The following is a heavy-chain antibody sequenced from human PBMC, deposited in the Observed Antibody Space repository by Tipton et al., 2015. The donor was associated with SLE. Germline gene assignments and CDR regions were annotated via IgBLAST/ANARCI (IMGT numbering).Heavy chain of an antibody. CDR2: IYASGST. CDR1: DGSIRDYY. CDR3: ARDSPTAAGTFDS. Sequence: TLSLTCTVSDGSIRDYYWTWIRQPAGEGLEWIGRIYASGSTNYNPSLRSRAAMSVDTSKSQFSLKLTSVTAADTAVYYCARDSPTAAGTFDSWGQGTLVIVSA. J-gene: IGHJ4*02. D-gene: IGHD6-25*01. V-gene: IGHV4-4*07.